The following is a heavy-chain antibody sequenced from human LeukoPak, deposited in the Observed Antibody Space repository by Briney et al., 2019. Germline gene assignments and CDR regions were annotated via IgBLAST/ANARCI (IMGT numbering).Heavy chain of an antibody. CDR2: ISSSSSYI. CDR3: ARVYSWPPAIDY. Sequence: GGSLRLSCAASGFTFSSYSMNWVRQAPGKGLEWVSSISSSSSYIYYADSVKGRFTISRDNAKNSLYLQMNSLRAEDTAVCYCARVYSWPPAIDYWGQGTLVTVSS. J-gene: IGHJ4*02. V-gene: IGHV3-21*01. D-gene: IGHD2-15*01. CDR1: GFTFSSYS.